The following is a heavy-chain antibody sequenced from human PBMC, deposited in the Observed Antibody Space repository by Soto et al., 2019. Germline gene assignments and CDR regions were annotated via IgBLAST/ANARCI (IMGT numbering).Heavy chain of an antibody. V-gene: IGHV1-58*01. Sequence: SVKVSCKASGFTFTSSAVQWVRQARGQRLEWIGWIVVGSGNTNYAQKFQERVTITRDMSTSTAYMELSSLRSEDTAVYYCAAPTPAGYYGMDVRGQGTTVTVS. CDR1: GFTFTSSA. J-gene: IGHJ6*02. CDR3: AAPTPAGYYGMDV. CDR2: IVVGSGNT.